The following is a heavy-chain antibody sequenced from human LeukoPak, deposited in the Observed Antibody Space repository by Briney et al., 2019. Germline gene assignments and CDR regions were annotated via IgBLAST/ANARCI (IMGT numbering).Heavy chain of an antibody. CDR1: GFTVSSNY. CDR2: IYSGGST. V-gene: IGHV3-53*01. J-gene: IGHJ3*02. CDR3: ARGGSYLSAFDI. Sequence: VGSLRLSCAASGFTVSSNYMSWVRQAPGKGLEWVSIIYSGGSTFYADSSKGRFTISRNNSKNTLYLQMNRLRAEDTAVYYCARGGSYLSAFDIWGQGTMVTVSS. D-gene: IGHD1-26*01.